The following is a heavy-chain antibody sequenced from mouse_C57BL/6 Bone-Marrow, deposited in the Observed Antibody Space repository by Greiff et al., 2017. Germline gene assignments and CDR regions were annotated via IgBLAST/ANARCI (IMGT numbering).Heavy chain of an antibody. Sequence: QVQLQQSGAELARPGASVKLSCKASGYTFTSYGISWVKQRTGQGLEWIGEIYPRSGNTYYNEKFKGKGTLTTDKSSSTAYMELRDLASEDSAVYCSARGGEYERFAYWGQGTLVTVSA. D-gene: IGHD2-3*01. J-gene: IGHJ3*01. CDR2: IYPRSGNT. V-gene: IGHV1-81*01. CDR1: GYTFTSYG. CDR3: ARGGEYERFAY.